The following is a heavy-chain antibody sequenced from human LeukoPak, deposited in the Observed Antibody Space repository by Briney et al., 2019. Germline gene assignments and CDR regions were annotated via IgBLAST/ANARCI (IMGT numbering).Heavy chain of an antibody. CDR3: ARESSPYYDDSSGYPELGHFDY. Sequence: SETLTLTCTVSGGSISSYYWSWLRQPPGKGLEWIGYIYYSGSTNYNPSLKSRVTISVDTSKNQFSLKLSSVTAADTAVYYCARESSPYYDDSSGYPELGHFDYWGQGTLVTVSS. CDR1: GGSISSYY. D-gene: IGHD3-22*01. J-gene: IGHJ4*02. V-gene: IGHV4-59*01. CDR2: IYYSGST.